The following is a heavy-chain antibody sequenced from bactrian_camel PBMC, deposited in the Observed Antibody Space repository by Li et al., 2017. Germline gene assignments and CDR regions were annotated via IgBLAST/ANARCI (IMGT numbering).Heavy chain of an antibody. CDR3: AAAACSDYPYADFGY. CDR2: IDSDGST. CDR1: GFTDPSYC. Sequence: HVQLVESGGGSVQAGGSLTFSCSASGFTDPSYCVGWFRQAPGEAREDVAHIDSDGSTSYADSVKGQFTISKDNAKNTPYLQMNSLKPEDTAMYYCAAAACSDYPYADFGYWGQGTQVTVS. D-gene: IGHD4*01. V-gene: IGHV3S26*01. J-gene: IGHJ6*01.